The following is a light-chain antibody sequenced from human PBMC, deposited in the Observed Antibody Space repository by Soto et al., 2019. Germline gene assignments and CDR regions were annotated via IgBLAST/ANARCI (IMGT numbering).Light chain of an antibody. V-gene: IGKV1-27*01. CDR1: QGISNY. CDR2: AAS. Sequence: DVQMTQSPSSLSASIGDSVTITCRASQGISNYLAWYQQTPGKVPKLLIYAASTLQSGVPSRFSGSGSGTVFTLTISSLQPEDVATYFCQKYNSAPFTFGPGTKVDLK. J-gene: IGKJ3*01. CDR3: QKYNSAPFT.